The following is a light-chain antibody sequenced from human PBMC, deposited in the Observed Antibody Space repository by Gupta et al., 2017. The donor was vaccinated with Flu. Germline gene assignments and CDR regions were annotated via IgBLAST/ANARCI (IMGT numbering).Light chain of an antibody. CDR1: SSDVGTYNR. CDR2: EVS. V-gene: IGLV2-18*02. Sequence: SVTISCTGTSSDVGTYNRVSWYQQPPGTAPKLRMYEVSNRPSGVPDRFSGSKSGHTASLTISGLQGEDEADYYCSSYTSSDTFVFGTGTKVTVL. J-gene: IGLJ1*01. CDR3: SSYTSSDTFV.